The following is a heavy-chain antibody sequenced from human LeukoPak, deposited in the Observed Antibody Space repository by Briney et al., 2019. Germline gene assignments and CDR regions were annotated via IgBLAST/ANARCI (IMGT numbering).Heavy chain of an antibody. V-gene: IGHV4-39*07. Sequence: PSETLSLTCTVSGGSISSSTYYWGWIRQPPGKGLEWIGSIYYSGSTYYNPSLKSRVTISVDTSKNQFSLKLRSVTAADTAVYYCAGGVGQLLYNWFDPWGQGTLVTVSS. D-gene: IGHD2-2*01. CDR1: GGSISSSTYY. CDR3: AGGVGQLLYNWFDP. CDR2: IYYSGST. J-gene: IGHJ5*02.